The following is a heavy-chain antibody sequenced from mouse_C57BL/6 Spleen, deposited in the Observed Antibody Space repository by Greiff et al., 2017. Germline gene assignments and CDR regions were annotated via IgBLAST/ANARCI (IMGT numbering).Heavy chain of an antibody. Sequence: VQLQQSGPELVKPGDSVKISCKASGYSFTGYFMNWVMQSHGKSLEWIGRINPYNGDTFYNQKFKGKATLTVDKSSSTAHMELRSLTSEDSAVYYCARKGPYDYDGAWFAYWGQGTLVTVAA. CDR3: ARKGPYDYDGAWFAY. D-gene: IGHD2-4*01. CDR2: INPYNGDT. V-gene: IGHV1-20*01. CDR1: GYSFTGYF. J-gene: IGHJ3*01.